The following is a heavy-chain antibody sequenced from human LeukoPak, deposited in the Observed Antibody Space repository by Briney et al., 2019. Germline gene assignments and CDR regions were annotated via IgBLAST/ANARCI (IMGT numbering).Heavy chain of an antibody. CDR2: IYYSGST. Sequence: PSETLSLTCTVSGGSISSYYWSWIRQPPGKGLEWIGYIYYSGSTNYNPSLKSRVTISVDTSKNQFPLKLSSVTAADTAVYYCARHCGCSGGSCYDNWFDPWGQGTLVTVSS. CDR1: GGSISSYY. CDR3: ARHCGCSGGSCYDNWFDP. D-gene: IGHD2-15*01. J-gene: IGHJ5*02. V-gene: IGHV4-59*08.